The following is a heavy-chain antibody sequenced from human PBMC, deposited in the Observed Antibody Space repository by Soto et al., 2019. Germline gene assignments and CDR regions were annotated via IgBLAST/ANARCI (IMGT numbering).Heavy chain of an antibody. CDR3: CRRAPEGFDP. CDR2: IDYTGTT. J-gene: IGHJ5*02. CDR1: GGFISSSSYF. Sequence: SETLSLTCTISGGFISSSSYFWAWICQSPGKGLEWIGSIDYTGTTYNNPSLKSRVTMSVDTSKNHFSLKVDSVTAADTALYYCCRRAPEGFDPWGQGTLVTVSS. V-gene: IGHV4-39*02.